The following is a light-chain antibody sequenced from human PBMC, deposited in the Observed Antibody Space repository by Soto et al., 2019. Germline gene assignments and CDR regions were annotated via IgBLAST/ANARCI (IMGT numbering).Light chain of an antibody. J-gene: IGKJ4*01. CDR1: QSVDSN. CDR2: GAS. V-gene: IGKV3D-15*01. CDR3: QQYNDWLLT. Sequence: EIVMTQSPATLSVSPGDGATLSCRASQSVDSNLAWYQQKPGHTPRLLIYGASTRPTGIPARFSGSGSGTDFTLTIISLQSEDSAVYYCQQYNDWLLTFGGGTKVEIK.